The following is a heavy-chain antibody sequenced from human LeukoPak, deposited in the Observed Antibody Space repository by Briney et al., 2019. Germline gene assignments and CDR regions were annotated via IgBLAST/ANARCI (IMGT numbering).Heavy chain of an antibody. V-gene: IGHV3-33*01. CDR3: ARDYCGGDCYSFDY. J-gene: IGHJ4*02. D-gene: IGHD2-21*02. CDR1: GFTFSSYG. Sequence: GGSLRLSCAASGFTFSSYGMHWVRQAPGKGLEWVAVIWYDGSNKYYADSVKGRFTISRGNSKNTLYLQMNSLRAEDTAVYYCARDYCGGDCYSFDYWGQGTLVTVSS. CDR2: IWYDGSNK.